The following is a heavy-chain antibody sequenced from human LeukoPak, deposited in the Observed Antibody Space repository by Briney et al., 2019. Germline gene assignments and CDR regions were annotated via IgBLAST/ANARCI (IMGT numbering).Heavy chain of an antibody. Sequence: SETLSLTCTVSGGSISSSSYYWGWIRQPPGKGLEWIGSIYYSGSTYYNPSLKSRVTISVDTSKNQFSLKLSSVTAADTAVYYCARRRFGEGPRSYYYYYMDVWGKGTTVTISS. V-gene: IGHV4-39*07. CDR1: GGSISSSSYY. CDR3: ARRRFGEGPRSYYYYYMDV. D-gene: IGHD3-10*01. J-gene: IGHJ6*03. CDR2: IYYSGST.